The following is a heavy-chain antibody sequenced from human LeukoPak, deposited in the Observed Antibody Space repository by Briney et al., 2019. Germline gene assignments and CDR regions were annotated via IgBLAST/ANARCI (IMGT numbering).Heavy chain of an antibody. CDR1: GGTFSSYA. D-gene: IGHD7-27*01. J-gene: IGHJ2*01. Sequence: HRASVTVSCKASGGTFSSYAISWVRQAPGQGLEWMGGIIPIFGTANYAQKFQGRVTITADKSTSTAYMELSSLRSEDTAVYYCARDTNWGRDWYFDLWGRGTLVTVSS. CDR2: IIPIFGTA. V-gene: IGHV1-69*06. CDR3: ARDTNWGRDWYFDL.